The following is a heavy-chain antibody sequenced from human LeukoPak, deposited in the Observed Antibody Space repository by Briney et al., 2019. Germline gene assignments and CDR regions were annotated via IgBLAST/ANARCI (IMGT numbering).Heavy chain of an antibody. Sequence: SETLSLTCAVSGYSIISDYYWGWFRLPPGKGLEWVGSINHSGSTYYNLSLKSRVTISVDTSKNQFSLSVSSVTAADTAVYYCARNLGYSTLDYWGQGLLVTASS. V-gene: IGHV4-38-2*01. J-gene: IGHJ4*02. CDR3: ARNLGYSTLDY. D-gene: IGHD6-13*01. CDR1: GYSIISDYY. CDR2: INHSGST.